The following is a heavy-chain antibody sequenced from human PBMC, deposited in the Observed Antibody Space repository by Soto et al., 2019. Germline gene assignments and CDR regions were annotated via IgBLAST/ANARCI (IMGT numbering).Heavy chain of an antibody. D-gene: IGHD4-4*01. J-gene: IGHJ6*03. V-gene: IGHV3-33*01. CDR2: IWYDGSNK. CDR3: ARTYPDYSNYVPMDV. Sequence: QVQLVESGGGVVQPGRSLRLSCAASGFTFSSYGMHWVRQAPGKGLEWVAVIWYDGSNKYYADSVKGRFTISRDNSKNTLYLQMNSLRAEDTAVYYCARTYPDYSNYVPMDVWGKGTTVTVSS. CDR1: GFTFSSYG.